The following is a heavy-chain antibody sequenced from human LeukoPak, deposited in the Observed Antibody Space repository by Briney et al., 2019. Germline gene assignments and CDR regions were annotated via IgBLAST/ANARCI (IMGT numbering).Heavy chain of an antibody. CDR3: SRENGAFSPFGY. V-gene: IGHV4-4*02. Sequence: SGTLSLTCGVSVGSITTTNWWSWLRQFPGQGLAWIGEVTLEGVTNYNPSLTSRVTMSLARAKNLLTLNLNSVTAADTAVYYCSRENGAFSPFGYWGQGILVTV. D-gene: IGHD2-8*01. CDR2: VTLEGVT. CDR1: VGSITTTNW. J-gene: IGHJ4*02.